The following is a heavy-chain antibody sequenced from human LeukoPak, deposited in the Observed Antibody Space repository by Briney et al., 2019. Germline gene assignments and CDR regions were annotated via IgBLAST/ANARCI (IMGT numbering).Heavy chain of an antibody. Sequence: ASVTVSFKASGHTFTSYGISWVRQAPGQGLEWMGWISAYNGNTNYAQKLQGRVTMTTDTSTSTAYMELRSLRSDDTAVYYCARDGRLRYFDWLLYHGMDVWGQGTTVTVSS. V-gene: IGHV1-18*01. CDR3: ARDGRLRYFDWLLYHGMDV. CDR1: GHTFTSYG. D-gene: IGHD3-9*01. J-gene: IGHJ6*02. CDR2: ISAYNGNT.